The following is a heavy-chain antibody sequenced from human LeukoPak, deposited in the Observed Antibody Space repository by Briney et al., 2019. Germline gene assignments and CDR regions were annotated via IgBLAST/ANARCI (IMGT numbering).Heavy chain of an antibody. Sequence: GGSLRLSCAASGFTFSSYSMNWVRQAPGKGLGWVSSISSSSSYIYYADSVKGRFTISRDNAKNSLYLQMNSLRAEDTAVYYCARDPNSGLPYYYYGMDVWGQGTTVTVSS. J-gene: IGHJ6*02. D-gene: IGHD5-12*01. CDR3: ARDPNSGLPYYYYGMDV. V-gene: IGHV3-21*01. CDR2: ISSSSSYI. CDR1: GFTFSSYS.